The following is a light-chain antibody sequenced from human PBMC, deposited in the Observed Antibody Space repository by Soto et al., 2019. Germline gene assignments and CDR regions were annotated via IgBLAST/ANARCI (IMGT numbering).Light chain of an antibody. V-gene: IGKV1-17*01. J-gene: IGKJ1*01. Sequence: DIQMTQFPSSLSASVGDRVTITCRASQGIRNDLGWYQQKPGKAPKRLIYAASSLQSGVPSRFSCSGSWTAFTLALSSLHPEDSAAFYCLQHCTYPLTFGQGTKVEIK. CDR2: AAS. CDR3: LQHCTYPLT. CDR1: QGIRND.